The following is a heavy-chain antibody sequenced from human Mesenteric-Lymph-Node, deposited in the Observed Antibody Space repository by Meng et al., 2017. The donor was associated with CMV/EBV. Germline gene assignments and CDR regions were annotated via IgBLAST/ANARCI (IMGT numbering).Heavy chain of an antibody. Sequence: GGSLRLSCAASGFTFSSYWMHWVRQTPGKGVEWVASIPYDGSKIYYADSVKGRFTISRDNSRDTLYLQMNSLRTEDTAVYYCAKHDYNNYLDWGQGTLVTVSS. D-gene: IGHD4-11*01. CDR1: GFTFSSYW. V-gene: IGHV3-30*02. J-gene: IGHJ4*02. CDR2: IPYDGSKI. CDR3: AKHDYNNYLD.